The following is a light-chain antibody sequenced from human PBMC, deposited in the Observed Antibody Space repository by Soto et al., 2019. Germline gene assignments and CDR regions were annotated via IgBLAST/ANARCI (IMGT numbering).Light chain of an antibody. CDR1: SSDVGDYDF. Sequence: QSALTQPASVSGSPGQSITISCTGSSSDVGDYDFVSWYQQHPVKAPKLIIYEVSDRPSGVSNRFSGSKSGNTASLTISGLQAEDDAHYYCSSFTSTSTLVVFGGGTKLTVL. V-gene: IGLV2-14*01. CDR2: EVS. CDR3: SSFTSTSTLVV. J-gene: IGLJ2*01.